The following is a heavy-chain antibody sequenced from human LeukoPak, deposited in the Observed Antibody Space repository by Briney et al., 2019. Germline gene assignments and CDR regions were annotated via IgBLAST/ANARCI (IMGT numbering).Heavy chain of an antibody. CDR2: IRFDGTIK. CDR3: AKEGRPPGTDNYSNWLFDDF. J-gene: IGHJ4*02. Sequence: GGSLRLSCAASGFTFSSYGMHWVRQAPGKGLEWVALIRFDGTIKYYAESVKGRFTISRDNSKNMLYVQMNGLRDEDTAVYYCAKEGRPPGTDNYSNWLFDDFWGQGTLVTVSS. D-gene: IGHD4-11*01. V-gene: IGHV3-30*02. CDR1: GFTFSSYG.